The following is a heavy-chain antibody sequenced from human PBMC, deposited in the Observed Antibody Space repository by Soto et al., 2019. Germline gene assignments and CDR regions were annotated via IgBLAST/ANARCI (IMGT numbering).Heavy chain of an antibody. J-gene: IGHJ4*02. CDR2: IYYSGST. Sequence: SETLSLTCTVSGGSVSSGSYYWSWIRQPPGKGLEWIGYIYYSGSTNYNPSLKSRVTISVDTSKNQFSLKLSSVTAADTAVYYCARSLLLWRQTDPGALDYWCQGTLVTVS. CDR1: GGSVSSGSYY. CDR3: ARSLLLWRQTDPGALDY. V-gene: IGHV4-61*01. D-gene: IGHD2-21*02.